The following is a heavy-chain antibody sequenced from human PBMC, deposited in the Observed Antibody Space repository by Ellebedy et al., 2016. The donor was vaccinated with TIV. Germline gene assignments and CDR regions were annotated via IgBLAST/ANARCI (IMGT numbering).Heavy chain of an antibody. Sequence: PGGSLRLSCAASGFTFDDYAMHWVRQPPGKGLEWVSGISWNSERLDYVDSVKGRFTISRDNSKNTLYLQMNSLRAEDTAVYYCAKDWEMTTVSYYFDYWGQGTLVTVSS. J-gene: IGHJ4*02. CDR1: GFTFDDYA. CDR3: AKDWEMTTVSYYFDY. V-gene: IGHV3-9*01. CDR2: ISWNSERL. D-gene: IGHD4-11*01.